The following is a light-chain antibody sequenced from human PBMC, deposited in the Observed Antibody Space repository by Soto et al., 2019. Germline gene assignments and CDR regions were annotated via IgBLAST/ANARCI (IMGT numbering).Light chain of an antibody. Sequence: QSVLTQPPSVSEAPGQKVTISCSGSSSHIGNNYVSWYQQLPGTAPKLLIYDNNKRPSGIPDRFSGSKSGTSATLGITGLQTGDEADYYCGTWDSSLSAGVFGGGTKVTVL. CDR2: DNN. CDR3: GTWDSSLSAGV. CDR1: SSHIGNNY. J-gene: IGLJ2*01. V-gene: IGLV1-51*01.